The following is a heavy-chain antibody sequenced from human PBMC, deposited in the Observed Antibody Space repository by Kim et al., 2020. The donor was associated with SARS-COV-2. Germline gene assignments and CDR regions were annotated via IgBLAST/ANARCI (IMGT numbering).Heavy chain of an antibody. J-gene: IGHJ4*02. Sequence: VKGRFTISRDDSTNTLSLQMNSLKTEDTAVYYCTTEPHRVYDYGDDRGYWGQGTLVTVSS. CDR3: TTEPHRVYDYGDDRGY. D-gene: IGHD4-17*01. V-gene: IGHV3-15*01.